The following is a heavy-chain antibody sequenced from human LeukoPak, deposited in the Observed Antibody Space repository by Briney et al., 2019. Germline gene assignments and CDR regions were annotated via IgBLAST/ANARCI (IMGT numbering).Heavy chain of an antibody. D-gene: IGHD2-2*02. Sequence: GASVKVSCKASGGTFSSYAISWVRQAPGQGLEWMGGIIPIFGTANYAQKFQGRVTITTDESTSTAYMELSSLRSEDTAVYYCARGHPVVPAAIECAFDIWGQGTMVTVSS. CDR2: IIPIFGTA. V-gene: IGHV1-69*05. J-gene: IGHJ3*02. CDR3: ARGHPVVPAAIECAFDI. CDR1: GGTFSSYA.